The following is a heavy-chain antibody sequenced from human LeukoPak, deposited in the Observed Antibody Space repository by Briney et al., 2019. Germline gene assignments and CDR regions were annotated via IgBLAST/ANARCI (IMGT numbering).Heavy chain of an antibody. CDR2: ISGSGTTI. J-gene: IGHJ4*02. CDR3: ASLDSGYGADY. Sequence: GRSLRLSCAASGFTFSSYEMNWVRQAPGKGLEWVSYISGSGTTISHADSVKGRFTISRDNAKNSLYLQMNSLRAEDTAVYYCASLDSGYGADYWGQGTLVTVSS. CDR1: GFTFSSYE. V-gene: IGHV3-48*03. D-gene: IGHD5-12*01.